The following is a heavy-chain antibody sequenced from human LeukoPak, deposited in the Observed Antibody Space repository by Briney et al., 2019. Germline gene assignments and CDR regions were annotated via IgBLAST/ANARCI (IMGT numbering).Heavy chain of an antibody. Sequence: GASVKVSCKASGYTFTSYGISWVRQAPGQGLEWMGWISPNSGGTNYAQKFQGRVTMTSDTSISTGYMELSSLRSDDTAVYYCARGKYQVLWGDCWGQGTLVTVSS. V-gene: IGHV1-2*02. D-gene: IGHD3-10*01. CDR3: ARGKYQVLWGDC. CDR2: ISPNSGGT. CDR1: GYTFTSYG. J-gene: IGHJ4*02.